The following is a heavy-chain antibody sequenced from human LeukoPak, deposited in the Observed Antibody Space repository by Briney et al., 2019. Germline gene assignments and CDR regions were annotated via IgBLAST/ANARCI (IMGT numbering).Heavy chain of an antibody. CDR3: AGRSGSLDY. CDR1: GFTFDDYA. V-gene: IGHV3-9*01. Sequence: PGRSLRLSCAASGFTFDDYAMHWVRQAPGKGLEWVSGISWNSGSIDYADSVKGRFTISRDNAKNTLYLQMNSLKTEDTAVYYCAGRSGSLDYWGQGTLVTVSS. J-gene: IGHJ4*02. D-gene: IGHD3-16*01. CDR2: ISWNSGSI.